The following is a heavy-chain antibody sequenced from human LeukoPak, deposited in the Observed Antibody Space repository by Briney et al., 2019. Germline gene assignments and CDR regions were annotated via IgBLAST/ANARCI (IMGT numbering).Heavy chain of an antibody. CDR2: INPNSGGT. D-gene: IGHD3-16*01. CDR3: AREGLGGYYYYMDV. Sequence: ASVKVSCKASGYTFTGYYMHWVRQAPGQGLEWMGWINPNSGGTNYAQKFQGRVTMTRDTSINTSYMDLSRLRSDDTAVYYCAREGLGGYYYYMDVWGKGTTVTVSS. CDR1: GYTFTGYY. V-gene: IGHV1-2*02. J-gene: IGHJ6*03.